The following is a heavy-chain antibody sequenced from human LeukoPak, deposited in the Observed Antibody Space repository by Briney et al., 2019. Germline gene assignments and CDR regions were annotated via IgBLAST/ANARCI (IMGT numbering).Heavy chain of an antibody. V-gene: IGHV3-21*01. CDR2: IDSTSSYM. Sequence: GGSLRLSCAASGFTFSRYNMNWVRQAPGKGLAWVSSIDSTSSYMYYADSVKGRFTISRDNAKNSLYLQMNSLRAEDTAVYYCARADSSSLIHMDVWGKGTTVTVSS. J-gene: IGHJ6*03. D-gene: IGHD6-6*01. CDR3: ARADSSSLIHMDV. CDR1: GFTFSRYN.